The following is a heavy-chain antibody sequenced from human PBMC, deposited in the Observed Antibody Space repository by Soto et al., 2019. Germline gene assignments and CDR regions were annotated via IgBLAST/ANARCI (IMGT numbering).Heavy chain of an antibody. J-gene: IGHJ4*02. D-gene: IGHD3-3*01. Sequence: QVQLQESGPGLVKPSETLSLTCTVSGGSFKSGSYSWSWIRQPPGKGLEWIGYVYHTGRTSYNPSLKSRVSISMDTSKNQFSLNLDSVTAADTAVYFCARDFAYFAPWGQGTLVTVSS. V-gene: IGHV4-61*01. CDR2: VYHTGRT. CDR1: GGSFKSGSYS. CDR3: ARDFAYFAP.